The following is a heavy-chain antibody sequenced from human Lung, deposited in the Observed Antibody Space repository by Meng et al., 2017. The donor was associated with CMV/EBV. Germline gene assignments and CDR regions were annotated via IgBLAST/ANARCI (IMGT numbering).Heavy chain of an antibody. J-gene: IGHJ1*01. CDR3: LRRSGGSV. Sequence: GRWREPGQALVKPSETLSLTCAVSGDSITNHNWWAWVRQPPGKGLEWIGEIPHRGSSAYNPSLKSRVSMSIDKSKNQFSLKLTSVTAADTAVYHCLRRSGGSVWGQGTLVTVSS. CDR1: GDSITNHNW. D-gene: IGHD3-10*01. V-gene: IGHV4-4*02. CDR2: IPHRGSS.